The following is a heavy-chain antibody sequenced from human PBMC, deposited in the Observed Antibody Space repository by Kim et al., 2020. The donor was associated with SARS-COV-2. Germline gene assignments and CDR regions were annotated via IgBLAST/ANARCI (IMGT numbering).Heavy chain of an antibody. J-gene: IGHJ4*02. CDR3: MRDPGTY. D-gene: IGHD3-10*01. V-gene: IGHV3-7*01. Sequence: GGSLRLSCVASGFIIRTYWMTWVRQPPGKGLEWVGNIKEDGSEAYYADSVKGRFTISRDNATNSLYLQMNSLRAADTAVDYCMRDPGTYWGQGTLVIVSS. CDR1: GFIIRTYW. CDR2: IKEDGSEA.